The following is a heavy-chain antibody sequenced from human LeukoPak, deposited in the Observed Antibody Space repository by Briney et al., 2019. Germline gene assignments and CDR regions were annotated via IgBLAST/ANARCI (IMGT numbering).Heavy chain of an antibody. CDR3: AKGGYCSGGSCYARFDY. CDR1: GGSVSSGSYY. CDR2: IYYSGST. J-gene: IGHJ4*02. D-gene: IGHD2-15*01. V-gene: IGHV4-61*01. Sequence: SETLSLTCTVSGGSVSSGSYYWSWIRQPPGKGLEWIGYIYYSGSTNYNPSLKSRVTISVDTSKNQFSLELSSVTAADTAVYYCAKGGYCSGGSCYARFDYWGQGTLVTVSS.